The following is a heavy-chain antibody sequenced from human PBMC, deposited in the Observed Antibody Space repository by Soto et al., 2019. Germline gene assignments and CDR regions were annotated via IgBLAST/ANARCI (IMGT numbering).Heavy chain of an antibody. CDR2: IYHSGST. J-gene: IGHJ6*02. D-gene: IGHD6-6*01. V-gene: IGHV4-4*02. Sequence: PSETLSLTCAVSGGSISSSNWWSWVRQPPGKGLEWIGEIYHSGSTNYNPSLKSRVTISVDKSKKQFSLKLSSVTAADTAVYYCATDLYSSSSYYYYGMDVWGQGTTVTSP. CDR3: ATDLYSSSSYYYYGMDV. CDR1: GGSISSSNW.